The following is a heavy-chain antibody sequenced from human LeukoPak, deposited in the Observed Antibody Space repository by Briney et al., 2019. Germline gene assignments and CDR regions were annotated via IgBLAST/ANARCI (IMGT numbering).Heavy chain of an antibody. Sequence: GGSLRLSCAASGFTFSSYAMHWVRQAPGKGLEWVAVISYDGSNKYYADSVKGRFTISRDNSKNTLYLQMNSLRAEDTAVYYCAKVLIAAPDYYYYGMDVWGQGTTVTVSS. D-gene: IGHD6-13*01. CDR3: AKVLIAAPDYYYYGMDV. J-gene: IGHJ6*02. CDR1: GFTFSSYA. V-gene: IGHV3-30-3*01. CDR2: ISYDGSNK.